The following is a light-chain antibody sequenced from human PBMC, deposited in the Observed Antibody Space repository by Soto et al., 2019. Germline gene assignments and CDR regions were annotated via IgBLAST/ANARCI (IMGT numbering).Light chain of an antibody. CDR2: DAS. J-gene: IGKJ1*01. CDR3: QQRSNWWT. CDR1: QSVSSY. V-gene: IGKV3-11*01. Sequence: EIGLTQSPSTVSLSPGERATLSCRASQSVSSYLAWYQQKPGQAPRLLIYDASNRATGIPARFSGSGSGTDFTLTISSLEPEDFAVYYCQQRSNWWTFGQGTKVAIK.